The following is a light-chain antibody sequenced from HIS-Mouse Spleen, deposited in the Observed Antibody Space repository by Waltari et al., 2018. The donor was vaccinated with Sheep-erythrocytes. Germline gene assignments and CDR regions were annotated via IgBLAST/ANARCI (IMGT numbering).Light chain of an antibody. CDR3: QAWDSSSVV. V-gene: IGLV3-1*01. CDR2: QDS. J-gene: IGLJ2*01. Sequence: SYELTQPPSVSVSPGQTARITCSGDKLGDKDAYWYQQKPGQSPVLVIYQDSKRPSGIPERFSGSNSGNTATLTISGTQAMDEADYYCQAWDSSSVVFGGGTKLTVL. CDR1: KLGDKD.